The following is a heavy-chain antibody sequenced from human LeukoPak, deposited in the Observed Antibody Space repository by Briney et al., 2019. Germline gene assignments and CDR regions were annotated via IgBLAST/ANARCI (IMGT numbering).Heavy chain of an antibody. J-gene: IGHJ3*02. CDR1: GVTFSDYY. V-gene: IGHV3-23*01. CDR3: AKDHSRITMIVVVIPGDAFDI. D-gene: IGHD3-22*01. CDR2: ISGSGGST. Sequence: GGSLRLSCAASGVTFSDYYMSWIRQAPGKGLEWVSAISGSGGSTYYADSVKGRFTISRDHSKNTLYLQMNSLRAEDTAVYYCAKDHSRITMIVVVIPGDAFDIWGQGTMVTVSS.